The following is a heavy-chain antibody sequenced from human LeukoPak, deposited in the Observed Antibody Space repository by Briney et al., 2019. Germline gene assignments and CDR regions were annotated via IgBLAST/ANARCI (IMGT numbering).Heavy chain of an antibody. D-gene: IGHD6-19*01. Sequence: ASETLSLTCTVSGGSISSSSYYWGWIRQPPGKGLEWIGSIYYSGSTYYNPSLKSRVTISVDTSKNQFSLKLSSVTAADTAVYYCARHFPHSSGWYARKYYFDYWGQGTLVTVSS. J-gene: IGHJ4*02. V-gene: IGHV4-39*01. CDR2: IYYSGST. CDR3: ARHFPHSSGWYARKYYFDY. CDR1: GGSISSSSYY.